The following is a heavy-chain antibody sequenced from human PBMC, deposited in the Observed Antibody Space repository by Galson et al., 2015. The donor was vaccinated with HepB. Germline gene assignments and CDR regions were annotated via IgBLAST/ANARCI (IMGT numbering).Heavy chain of an antibody. Sequence: SLRLSCAASGFTFTSYSMHWVRQAPGKGLEGVAVISYDGNNKYYADSVRGRFTISRDNSKDTLYLQMDSLRAEDTAVYYCARAPPNLNTVYYYYFYAMDVWGQGTTVTVSS. D-gene: IGHD2-2*02. V-gene: IGHV3-30*04. J-gene: IGHJ6*02. CDR1: GFTFTSYS. CDR2: ISYDGNNK. CDR3: ARAPPNLNTVYYYYFYAMDV.